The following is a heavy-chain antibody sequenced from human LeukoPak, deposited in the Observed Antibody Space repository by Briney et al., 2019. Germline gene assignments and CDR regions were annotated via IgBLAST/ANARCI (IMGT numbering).Heavy chain of an antibody. Sequence: SETLSLTCTVSGGSISSSSYYWGWIRQPPGKGLEWIGSIYYSGSTYYNPSLKSRVTISVDTSKNQFSLKLSSVTAADTAVYYCARVEGNTIFGVVIANWFDPWGQGTLVTVSS. D-gene: IGHD3-3*01. CDR1: GGSISSSSYY. CDR3: ARVEGNTIFGVVIANWFDP. V-gene: IGHV4-39*07. CDR2: IYYSGST. J-gene: IGHJ5*02.